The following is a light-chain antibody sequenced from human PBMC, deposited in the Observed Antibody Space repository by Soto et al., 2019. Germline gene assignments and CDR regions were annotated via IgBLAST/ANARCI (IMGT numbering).Light chain of an antibody. CDR2: GAS. J-gene: IGKJ1*01. Sequence: LPMSPSQRATLSFMTTRRVSSNYASYQQKPRQDPRLLIYGASTSATDIPARFSGSGSGTDFTLTISSLEQPDFAADYCQQRRNSWPTFGQGTKVDIK. V-gene: IGKV3-11*01. CDR1: RRVSSN. CDR3: QQRRNSWPT.